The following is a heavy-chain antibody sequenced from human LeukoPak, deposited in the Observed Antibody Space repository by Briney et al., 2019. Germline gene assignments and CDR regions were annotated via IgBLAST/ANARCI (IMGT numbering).Heavy chain of an antibody. J-gene: IGHJ4*02. Sequence: PGGSLRLSCATSGFNSYSKCMTWGRQAPGKGLEWVANINQDGSEKYHGDSVKGRFTISRDNARSSLFLEMSSLRAEDTAVYYCADPASDFWGQGTLVAVSS. CDR3: ADPASDF. CDR2: INQDGSEK. CDR1: GFNSYSKC. V-gene: IGHV3-7*01.